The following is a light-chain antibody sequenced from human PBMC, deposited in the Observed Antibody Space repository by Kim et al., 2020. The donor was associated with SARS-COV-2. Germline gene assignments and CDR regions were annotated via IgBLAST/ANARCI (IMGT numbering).Light chain of an antibody. V-gene: IGKV1-5*01. J-gene: IGKJ1*01. Sequence: GDRVTITCRASQSINIWLAWYQQKPGKAPNLLIYDASILESGVPSRFSGSGSGTQFTLTISSLQRDDFATYYYQEYKSDSWTFGQGTKVDIK. CDR1: QSINIW. CDR2: DAS. CDR3: QEYKSDSWT.